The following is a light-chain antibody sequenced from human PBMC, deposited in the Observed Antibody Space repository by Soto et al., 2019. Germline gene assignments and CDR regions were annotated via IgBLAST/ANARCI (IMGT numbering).Light chain of an antibody. CDR3: QQLLSYPIT. CDR1: QSISSY. V-gene: IGKV1-9*01. J-gene: IGKJ5*01. CDR2: AAS. Sequence: DIQMTQSPSSLSASVGERVTMTCGASQSISSYLNWYQQKPGKAPKLLIYAASTLQSGVPLSFSGSGSGTSFTLTISSLQPEDFATYYCQQLLSYPITFGQGTRLEIK.